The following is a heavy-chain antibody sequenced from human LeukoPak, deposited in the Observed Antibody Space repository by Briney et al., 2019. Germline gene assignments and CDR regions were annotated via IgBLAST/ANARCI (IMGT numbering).Heavy chain of an antibody. V-gene: IGHV1-69*04. D-gene: IGHD2-15*01. Sequence: SVKVSCKASGGTFSSYTISWVRQAPGQGLEWMGRIIPILGIANYAQKFQGRVTITADKSTSTAYMELSSLRSEDTAVYYCARDAVVAATPRYMDVWGKGTTVTVSS. CDR3: ARDAVVAATPRYMDV. CDR2: IIPILGIA. J-gene: IGHJ6*03. CDR1: GGTFSSYT.